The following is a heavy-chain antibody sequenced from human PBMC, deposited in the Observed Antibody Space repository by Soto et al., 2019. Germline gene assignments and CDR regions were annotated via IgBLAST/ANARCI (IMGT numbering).Heavy chain of an antibody. CDR1: GGSISSGGYY. CDR3: ARDLRYYDSSGYFDY. CDR2: IYYSGST. V-gene: IGHV4-31*03. J-gene: IGHJ4*02. Sequence: SETLSLTCTVSGGSISSGGYYWSWIRQHPGKGLEWIGYIYYSGSTYYNPSLKSRVTISVDTSKNQFSLKLSSVTAADTAVYYCARDLRYYDSSGYFDYWGQGTLVTVSS. D-gene: IGHD3-22*01.